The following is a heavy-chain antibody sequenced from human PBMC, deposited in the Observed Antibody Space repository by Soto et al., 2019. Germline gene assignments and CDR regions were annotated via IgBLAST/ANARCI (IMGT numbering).Heavy chain of an antibody. V-gene: IGHV4-34*01. D-gene: IGHD3-10*01. CDR1: GGSLSGYY. CDR3: ARDVVRGDYYYYGMDV. CDR2: INHSGST. Sequence: PSETLSLTCAVYGGSLSGYYWSWIRQPPGKGLEWIGEINHSGSTNYNPSLKSRVTISVDTSKNQFSLKLSSVTAADTAVYYCARDVVRGDYYYYGMDVWGQGTTVTVSS. J-gene: IGHJ6*02.